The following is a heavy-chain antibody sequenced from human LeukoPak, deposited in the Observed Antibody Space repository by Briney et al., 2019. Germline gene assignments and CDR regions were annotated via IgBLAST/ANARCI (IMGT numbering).Heavy chain of an antibody. D-gene: IGHD2-21*02. CDR1: GFTFSNYA. J-gene: IGHJ4*02. Sequence: PRGRLRLSPAASGFTFSNYAMSCGRHAPQERLEWVSGICGTSGTINYADPVKGRFTISRDNSRNTVYLQMNSLRAEDTAVYYCAKRLGDQRAFDYWGQGTLVTVSS. CDR2: ICGTSGTI. CDR3: AKRLGDQRAFDY. V-gene: IGHV3-23*01.